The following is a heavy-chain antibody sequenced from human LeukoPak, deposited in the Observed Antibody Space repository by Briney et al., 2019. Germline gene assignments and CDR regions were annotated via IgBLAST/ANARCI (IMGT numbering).Heavy chain of an antibody. J-gene: IGHJ4*02. CDR1: GGSISTDY. CDR2: IYSSGST. Sequence: SETLSLTCTVSGGSISTDYWSWIRHSPGKGLEWIGYIYSSGSTNYNPSLKSRVTMSVDTFKNQFSLKLNSVTAADTAVYYCARLAGSSSSDYWGQGTLVTVAS. D-gene: IGHD6-6*01. V-gene: IGHV4-4*09. CDR3: ARLAGSSSSDY.